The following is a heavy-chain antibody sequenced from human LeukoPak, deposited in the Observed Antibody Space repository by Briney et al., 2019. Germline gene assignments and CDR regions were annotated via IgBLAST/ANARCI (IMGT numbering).Heavy chain of an antibody. CDR1: GGSISSSSYY. V-gene: IGHV4-39*07. J-gene: IGHJ6*03. D-gene: IGHD6-19*01. CDR3: ARVYHKSGWYGRGYYYYYMDV. Sequence: RASGTLSLTCTVSGGSISSSSYYWGWIRQPPGKGLEWIGSIYYSGSTYYNPSLKSRVTISVDTSKNQFSLKLSSVTAADTAVYYCARVYHKSGWYGRGYYYYYMDVWGKGTTVTVSS. CDR2: IYYSGST.